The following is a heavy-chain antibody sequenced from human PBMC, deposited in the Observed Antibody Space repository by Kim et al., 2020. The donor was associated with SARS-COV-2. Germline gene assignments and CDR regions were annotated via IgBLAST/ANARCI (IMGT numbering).Heavy chain of an antibody. V-gene: IGHV1-18*04. J-gene: IGHJ5*02. Sequence: ASVKVSCKASGYSFTNYGINWVRQAPGQGLEWMGWISAYNGDTNYAQKLQGRVTMTTDTFKRTAYMEVRSLRSDDTAVYYCARALSQAAVGTATYNWFDPWGQGTLVTVSS. CDR1: GYSFTNYG. CDR2: ISAYNGDT. CDR3: ARALSQAAVGTATYNWFDP. D-gene: IGHD6-13*01.